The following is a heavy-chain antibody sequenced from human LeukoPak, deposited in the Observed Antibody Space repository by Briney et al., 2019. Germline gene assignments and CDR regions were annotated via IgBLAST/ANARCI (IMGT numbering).Heavy chain of an antibody. CDR3: ARDRCSSTSCYGPGGY. CDR2: ISPYNGNT. CDR1: GDTFTSYG. V-gene: IGHV1-18*01. Sequence: ASVKVSCKASGDTFTSYGISWVRQAPGQGVEGMGWISPYNGNTNYAQKLHGRVTMTTHTSTSTAYMDLRSLRSDDTAVYYCARDRCSSTSCYGPGGYWGQGTLVTVSS. J-gene: IGHJ4*02. D-gene: IGHD2-2*01.